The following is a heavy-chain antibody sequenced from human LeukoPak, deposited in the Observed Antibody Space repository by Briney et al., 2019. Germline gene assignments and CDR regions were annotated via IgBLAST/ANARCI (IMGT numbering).Heavy chain of an antibody. CDR2: ISAYNGNT. J-gene: IGHJ4*02. Sequence: GASVKVSCKASGYTFTSYGISWVRQAPGQGLEWMGWISAYNGNTNYAQKLQGRVTMTTDTSTSTAYMELRSLRSDDTAVYYCARDHPYSSSWYGFGYWGQGTLVTVSS. V-gene: IGHV1-18*01. CDR1: GYTFTSYG. D-gene: IGHD6-13*01. CDR3: ARDHPYSSSWYGFGY.